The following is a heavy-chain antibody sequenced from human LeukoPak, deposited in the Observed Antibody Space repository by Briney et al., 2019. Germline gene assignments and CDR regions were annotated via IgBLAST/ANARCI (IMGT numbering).Heavy chain of an antibody. CDR2: IYYSGST. J-gene: IGHJ3*02. CDR3: ARALGAFDI. CDR1: GGSISSYY. V-gene: IGHV4-59*12. Sequence: PSETLSLTCTVSGGSISSYYGSWIRQPPGKGLEWIGYIYYSGSTNYNPSLKSRVTISVDTSKNQFSLKLNSVTAADTAVYYCARALGAFDIWGQGTMVTVSS.